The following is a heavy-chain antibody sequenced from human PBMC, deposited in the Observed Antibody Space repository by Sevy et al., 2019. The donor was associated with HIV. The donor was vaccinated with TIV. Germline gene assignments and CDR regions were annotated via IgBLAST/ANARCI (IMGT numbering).Heavy chain of an antibody. CDR1: GFTFRSYS. CDR2: ISSSSFTI. CDR3: AKDIRVALVVPSPGYGMDV. D-gene: IGHD2-15*01. J-gene: IGHJ6*02. Sequence: GGSLRLSCAASGFTFRSYSMNWVRQAPGKGLEWISYISSSSFTIYYADSVTARFTISRDNAKNSLYLQLNSLRAEDTAVYYCAKDIRVALVVPSPGYGMDVWGHGTSVTVSS. V-gene: IGHV3-48*01.